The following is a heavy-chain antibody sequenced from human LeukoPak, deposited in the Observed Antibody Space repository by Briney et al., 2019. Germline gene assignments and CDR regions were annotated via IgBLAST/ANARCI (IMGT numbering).Heavy chain of an antibody. J-gene: IGHJ4*02. Sequence: SSETLSLTCAVYGGSFSGYYWSWIRQPPGKGLEWIGEINHSGSTNYNPSLKSRVTISVDMSKNQFSLKLSSVTAADTAVYYCARGLVLRYFDWLPFEYWGQGTLVTVSS. CDR3: ARGLVLRYFDWLPFEY. D-gene: IGHD3-9*01. V-gene: IGHV4-34*01. CDR1: GGSFSGYY. CDR2: INHSGST.